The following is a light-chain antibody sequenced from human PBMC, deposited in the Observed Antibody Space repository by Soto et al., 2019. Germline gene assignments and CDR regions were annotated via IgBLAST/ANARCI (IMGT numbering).Light chain of an antibody. CDR2: WAS. CDR1: QSVLYSSNNKNY. CDR3: QQYYRPWT. J-gene: IGKJ1*01. V-gene: IGKV4-1*01. Sequence: DIVMTQSPDSLAVSLGERATINCKSSQSVLYSSNNKNYLAWYQQQPGQPPKLLIYWASTRESGVTDRFSGSGSGTDFNLTISSLQAEDVAVYNCQQYYRPWTFGQGTKVEIK.